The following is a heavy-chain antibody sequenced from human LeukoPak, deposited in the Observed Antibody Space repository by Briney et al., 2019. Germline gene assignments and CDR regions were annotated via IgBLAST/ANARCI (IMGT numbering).Heavy chain of an antibody. CDR1: GGSFSGYY. Sequence: SETLSLTCAVYGGSFSGYYWSWIRQPPGKGLEWIGEINHSGSTNYNPSLKSRVTISVDTSNNQFSLRLGSVTAADTAVYYCALFPGEGDPFDIWGQGTMVTVSS. CDR3: ALFPGEGDPFDI. J-gene: IGHJ3*02. V-gene: IGHV4-34*01. D-gene: IGHD3-16*01. CDR2: INHSGST.